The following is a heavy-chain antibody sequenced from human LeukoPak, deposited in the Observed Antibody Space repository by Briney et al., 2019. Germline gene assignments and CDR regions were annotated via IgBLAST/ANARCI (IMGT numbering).Heavy chain of an antibody. V-gene: IGHV3-23*01. CDR3: AKDANYFDSGSYLIPFDF. CDR1: GFTFSRNA. J-gene: IGHJ4*02. D-gene: IGHD3-22*01. Sequence: GGSLRLSCAASGFTFSRNAMNWVRQAPGKGLEWVASISGNGVGTYYADSVKGRFNISRDNSKNTLYLQMNSLRTEDTAVHHCAKDANYFDSGSYLIPFDFWGQGTLVTVSS. CDR2: ISGNGVGT.